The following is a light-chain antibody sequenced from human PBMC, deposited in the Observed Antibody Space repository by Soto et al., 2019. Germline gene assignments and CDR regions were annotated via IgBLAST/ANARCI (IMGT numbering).Light chain of an antibody. V-gene: IGKV3-20*01. J-gene: IGKJ4*01. CDR3: QQYASSPLT. CDR2: GAS. CDR1: QTVGNNY. Sequence: EIVLTQSPGTLSLSPGERVTLSCRASQTVGNNYLAWYQQKPGQTPRLLIHGASNRATGIPDRISGSGSGTDFTLFISRLEPEDFAVYYCQQYASSPLTFGGGTKVEIK.